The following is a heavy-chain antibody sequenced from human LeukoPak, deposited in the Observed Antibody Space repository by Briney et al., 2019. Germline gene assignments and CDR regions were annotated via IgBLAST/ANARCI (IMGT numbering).Heavy chain of an antibody. Sequence: GESLKISCKGSGYSFTSYWIGWVRQMPGKSLEWMGIIYPDDSDTRHSPSFQGQVTISADKSISTAYLQWSSLKASDTAMYYCARVGADYDILTGYDYWGQGTLVTVSS. D-gene: IGHD3-9*01. CDR2: IYPDDSDT. V-gene: IGHV5-51*01. CDR3: ARVGADYDILTGYDY. CDR1: GYSFTSYW. J-gene: IGHJ4*02.